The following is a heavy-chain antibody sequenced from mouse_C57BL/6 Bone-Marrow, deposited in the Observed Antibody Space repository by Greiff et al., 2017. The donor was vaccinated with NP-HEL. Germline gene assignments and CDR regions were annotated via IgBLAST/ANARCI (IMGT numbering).Heavy chain of an antibody. CDR1: GYAFSSSW. CDR3: AEDYSNYLGY. J-gene: IGHJ2*01. D-gene: IGHD2-5*01. Sequence: QVQLQQSGPELVKPGASVKISCKASGYAFSSSWMNWVKQRPGKGLEWIGRIYPGDGDTNYNGKFKGKATLTADKSSSTAYMQLSSLTSEDSAVYFCAEDYSNYLGYWGQGTTLTVSS. V-gene: IGHV1-82*01. CDR2: IYPGDGDT.